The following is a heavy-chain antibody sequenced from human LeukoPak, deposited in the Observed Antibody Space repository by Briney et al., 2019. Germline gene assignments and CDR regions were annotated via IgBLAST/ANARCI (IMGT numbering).Heavy chain of an antibody. Sequence: GGSLRLYCTDSGFSFSSYAMHWDRQSPGKGLEWVAVTSNHGTDGFYADSVKGRFTISRDNSKTTLYLQMDSLRPEDTGVYYCTRDRGAMNDFDYWGQGTLVTVSS. J-gene: IGHJ4*02. CDR3: TRDRGAMNDFDY. CDR2: TSNHGTDG. V-gene: IGHV3-30*01. CDR1: GFSFSSYA. D-gene: IGHD2-2*01.